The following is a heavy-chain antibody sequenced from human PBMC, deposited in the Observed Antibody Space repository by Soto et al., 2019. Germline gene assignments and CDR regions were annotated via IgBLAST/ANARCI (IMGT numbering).Heavy chain of an antibody. CDR3: ATQGVEGYRGYVNY. CDR2: IYYSGST. CDR1: GGSISSYY. J-gene: IGHJ4*01. D-gene: IGHD5-12*01. Sequence: PSETLSLTCTVSGGSISSYYWSWIRQPPGKGLEWIGYIYYSGSTNYNPSLKSRVTISVDTSKNQFSLKLSSVTAADTAVYYCATQGVEGYRGYVNYWGQGTLVTVSS. V-gene: IGHV4-59*01.